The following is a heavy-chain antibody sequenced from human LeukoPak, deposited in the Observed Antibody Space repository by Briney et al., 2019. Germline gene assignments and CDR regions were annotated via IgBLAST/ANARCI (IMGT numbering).Heavy chain of an antibody. V-gene: IGHV1-69*04. D-gene: IGHD3-3*01. J-gene: IGHJ4*02. Sequence: SVKVSCKASGGTFSSYAISWVRQAPGQGLEWMGRIIPILGIANYAQKFQGRVTITADKSTSTAYMELSSLRSEDTAVYYCARETPELYDFWSGYYGDYFDYWGQGTLVTVSS. CDR2: IIPILGIA. CDR1: GGTFSSYA. CDR3: ARETPELYDFWSGYYGDYFDY.